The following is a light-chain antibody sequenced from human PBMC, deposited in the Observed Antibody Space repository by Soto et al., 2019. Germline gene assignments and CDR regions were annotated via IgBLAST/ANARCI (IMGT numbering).Light chain of an antibody. Sequence: DIVMTQTPLSLSVTPGQPASISCKSSQTLLHSNGKTYLYWYLQKPGQPPQLLIHGVSNRFSGVPDRLSGLGSETDFTLKISRVEVEDVGVYYCMQSLNRPLTFGGGTKVEIK. CDR2: GVS. CDR1: QTLLHSNGKTY. CDR3: MQSLNRPLT. V-gene: IGKV2D-29*01. J-gene: IGKJ4*01.